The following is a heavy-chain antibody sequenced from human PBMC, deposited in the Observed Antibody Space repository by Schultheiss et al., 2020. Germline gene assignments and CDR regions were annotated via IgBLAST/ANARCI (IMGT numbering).Heavy chain of an antibody. CDR3: ARALRYYDSSGGAFDI. D-gene: IGHD3-22*01. CDR2: IYYSGST. CDR1: GGSISSSSYY. Sequence: SETLSLTCTVSGGSISSSSYYWGWIRQPPGKGLEWIGSIYYSGSTYYNPSLKSRVTISVDTSKNQFSLKLSSVTAADTAVYYCARALRYYDSSGGAFDIWGQGTMVTVSS. V-gene: IGHV4-39*01. J-gene: IGHJ3*02.